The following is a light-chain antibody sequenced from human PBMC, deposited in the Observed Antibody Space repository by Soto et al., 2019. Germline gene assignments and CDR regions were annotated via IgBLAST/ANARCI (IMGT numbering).Light chain of an antibody. J-gene: IGKJ5*01. CDR2: DAS. CDR1: QSVSYF. CDR3: QQRFKWPPIT. V-gene: IGKV3-11*01. Sequence: EIVLTQSPATLSLSPGDRATLSCRASQSVSYFLAWYQQRPGQAPRLLIYDASKRATGISARFSGSGSGTDFTLTISSLEPEDFAVYYCQQRFKWPPITFGQGTRLEI.